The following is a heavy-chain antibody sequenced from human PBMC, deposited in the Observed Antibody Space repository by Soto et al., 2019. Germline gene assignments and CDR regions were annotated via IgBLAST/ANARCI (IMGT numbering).Heavy chain of an antibody. Sequence: SETLSLTCSVSGASTVSHYHWTWIRQPPGKGLEWMGYIYNSGTTFYNPSLTSRLSISMDTSGNQFSLELRSVTAADTAVYYCALALGPTTGIDYWGQGNLVTVSS. D-gene: IGHD1-26*01. V-gene: IGHV4-31*02. CDR3: ALALGPTTGIDY. J-gene: IGHJ4*02. CDR2: IYNSGTT. CDR1: GASTVSHYH.